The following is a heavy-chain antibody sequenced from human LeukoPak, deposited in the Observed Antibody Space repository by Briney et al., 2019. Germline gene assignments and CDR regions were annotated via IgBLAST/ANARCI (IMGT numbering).Heavy chain of an antibody. CDR1: GGSISSYY. V-gene: IGHV4-59*01. D-gene: IGHD6-13*01. Sequence: SETLSLTCTVSGGSISSYYWSWIRQPPGKGLEWIGYIYYSGSTNYNPSLKSRVTISVDTSKNQFSLKLSSVTAADTAVYYCARDRVAAAGTWFDYWGQGTLVTVSS. CDR2: IYYSGST. CDR3: ARDRVAAAGTWFDY. J-gene: IGHJ4*02.